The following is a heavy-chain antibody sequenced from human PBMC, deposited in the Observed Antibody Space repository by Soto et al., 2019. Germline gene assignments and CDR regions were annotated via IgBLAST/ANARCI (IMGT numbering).Heavy chain of an antibody. V-gene: IGHV4-59*01. CDR2: IYYSGGT. D-gene: IGHD1-26*01. CDR1: GGSISSYY. Sequence: SETLSLTCTVSGGSISSYYWSWIRQPPGKGLEWIGYIYYSGGTNYNPSLKSRVTISVDTSKNQFSLKLSSVTAADTAVYYCAREFGGSFDIWGQGTMVTVSS. CDR3: AREFGGSFDI. J-gene: IGHJ3*02.